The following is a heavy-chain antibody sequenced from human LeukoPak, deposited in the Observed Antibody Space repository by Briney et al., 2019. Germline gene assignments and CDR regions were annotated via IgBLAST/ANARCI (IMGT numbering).Heavy chain of an antibody. CDR1: GGSFSGYY. Sequence: SETLSLTCAVYGGSFSGYYWSWIRQPPGKGLEWIGEINHSGSTNYNPSLKSRVTISVDTSKNQFSLKLSSVAAADTAVYYCARGRWLPGAFDIWGQGTMVTVSS. J-gene: IGHJ3*02. CDR3: ARGRWLPGAFDI. CDR2: INHSGST. D-gene: IGHD5-24*01. V-gene: IGHV4-34*01.